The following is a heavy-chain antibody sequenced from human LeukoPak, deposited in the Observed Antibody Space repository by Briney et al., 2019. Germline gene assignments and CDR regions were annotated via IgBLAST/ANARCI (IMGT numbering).Heavy chain of an antibody. Sequence: SETMSLTCAVSGYSISSGYYWGWIRQHPGKGLEWIGSIYHSGRTYYNPSLKSRVTISVDTFKNQFSLKLSSVTAADTAVYYCARTVDYGGAFDVWGQGTMVTVSS. J-gene: IGHJ3*01. CDR1: GYSISSGYY. D-gene: IGHD4-17*01. V-gene: IGHV4-38-2*01. CDR3: ARTVDYGGAFDV. CDR2: IYHSGRT.